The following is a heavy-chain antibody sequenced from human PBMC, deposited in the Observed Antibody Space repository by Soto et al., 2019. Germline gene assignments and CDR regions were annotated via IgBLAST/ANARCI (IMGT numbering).Heavy chain of an antibody. J-gene: IGHJ6*02. Sequence: QVQLVQSGAEVKKPGSSVKVSCKASGGTFSSYAISWVRQAPGQGLEWMGGIIPIFGTANYAQKFQGRVTITADESTSTAYMELSSLRSEDTAVYYCASCTYDFWSGYTPDYGMDDWGQGTTVTVSS. CDR3: ASCTYDFWSGYTPDYGMDD. CDR1: GGTFSSYA. CDR2: IIPIFGTA. V-gene: IGHV1-69*12. D-gene: IGHD3-3*01.